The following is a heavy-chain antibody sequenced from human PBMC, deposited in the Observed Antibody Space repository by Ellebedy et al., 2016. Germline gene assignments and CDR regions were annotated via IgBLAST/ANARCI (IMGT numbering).Heavy chain of an antibody. CDR1: GYSISSGYY. J-gene: IGHJ3*02. CDR2: IYRSGST. Sequence: SETLSLXCSVSGYSISSGYYWVWIRQSPGKGLEWIASIYRSGSTYYNPSLRSRVAMSVDMSKNQFSLKLSSVTAADTAVYYCARPLRVAAIYDGFDIWGQGARVTVSS. V-gene: IGHV4-38-2*02. CDR3: ARPLRVAAIYDGFDI. D-gene: IGHD6-19*01.